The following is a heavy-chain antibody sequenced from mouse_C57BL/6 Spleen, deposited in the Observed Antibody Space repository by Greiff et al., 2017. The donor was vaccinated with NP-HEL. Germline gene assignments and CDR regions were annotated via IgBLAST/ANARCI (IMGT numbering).Heavy chain of an antibody. J-gene: IGHJ4*01. D-gene: IGHD2-3*01. V-gene: IGHV1-82*01. Sequence: VQLQQSGPELVKSGASVKISCKASGYAFSSSWMNWVKQMPGKGLEWIGRIYPGDGDTNYNGKFKGKTTLTADKSSSTAYMQLSSLTSEDSAVYFCARGDGYLYYYAMDYWGQGTSVTVSS. CDR2: IYPGDGDT. CDR3: ARGDGYLYYYAMDY. CDR1: GYAFSSSW.